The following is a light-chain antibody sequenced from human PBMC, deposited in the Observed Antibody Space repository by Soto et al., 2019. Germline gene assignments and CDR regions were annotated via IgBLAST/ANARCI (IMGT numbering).Light chain of an antibody. CDR1: QGISSY. V-gene: IGKV1-8*01. J-gene: IGKJ1*01. CDR3: QQYYSYPRT. CDR2: AAY. Sequence: AIRMTQCPSSLAASTGDRVGITCRASQGISSYLAWYQQKPGKAPKLLIYAAYNLQSGVPSRFSGSGSGTDFTLTISCLQSEDFATYYCQQYYSYPRTFGQGTKVDIK.